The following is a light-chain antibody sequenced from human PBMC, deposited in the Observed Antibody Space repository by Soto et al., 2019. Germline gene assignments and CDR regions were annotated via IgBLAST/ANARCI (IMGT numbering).Light chain of an antibody. J-gene: IGKJ1*01. CDR1: QSISSW. V-gene: IGKV1-5*01. CDR3: QQYSIWRT. CDR2: DAS. Sequence: DIQMTQAPSTLSASVGDRVTITCRASQSISSWLAWYQQKPGKAPKLLIYDASSLESGVPSRFSGSGSGTEFTLTISSLQSEDFAVYYCQQYSIWRTFGQGTKVDIK.